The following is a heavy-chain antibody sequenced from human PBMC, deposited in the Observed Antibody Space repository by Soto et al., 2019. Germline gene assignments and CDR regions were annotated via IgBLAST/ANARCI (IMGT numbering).Heavy chain of an antibody. J-gene: IGHJ3*02. CDR1: GFTFSSYW. D-gene: IGHD6-6*01. Sequence: GGSLRLSXAASGFTFSSYWMSWVRQAPGKGLEWVANIKQDGSEKYYVDSVKGRFTISRDNAKNSLYLQMNSLRAEDTAVYYCARTIAARFGSDAFDIWGQGTMVTVSS. V-gene: IGHV3-7*01. CDR3: ARTIAARFGSDAFDI. CDR2: IKQDGSEK.